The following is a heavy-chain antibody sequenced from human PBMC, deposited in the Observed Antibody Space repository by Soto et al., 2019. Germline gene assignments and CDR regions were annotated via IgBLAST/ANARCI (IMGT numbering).Heavy chain of an antibody. CDR2: ISYDGSNK. J-gene: IGHJ6*02. V-gene: IGHV3-30-3*01. Sequence: VAVISYDGSNKYYADSVKGRFTISRDNSKNTLYLQMNSLRAEDTAVYYCARAHDCSSTSCYYYYYGMDVWGQGTTVTVSS. D-gene: IGHD2-2*01. CDR3: ARAHDCSSTSCYYYYYGMDV.